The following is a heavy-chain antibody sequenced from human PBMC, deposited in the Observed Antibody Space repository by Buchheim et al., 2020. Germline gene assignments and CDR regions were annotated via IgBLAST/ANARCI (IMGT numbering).Heavy chain of an antibody. V-gene: IGHV3-33*01. CDR1: GFTFSSYG. CDR3: ASETTVTTEGGY. Sequence: QVQLVESGGGVVQPGRSLRLSCAASGFTFSSYGMHWVRQAPGKGLEWVAVIWYDGSNKYYADSVKGRFTISRDNSKKKLYLQMNSLRAEDTAVYYCASETTVTTEGGYWGQGTL. J-gene: IGHJ4*02. CDR2: IWYDGSNK. D-gene: IGHD4-17*01.